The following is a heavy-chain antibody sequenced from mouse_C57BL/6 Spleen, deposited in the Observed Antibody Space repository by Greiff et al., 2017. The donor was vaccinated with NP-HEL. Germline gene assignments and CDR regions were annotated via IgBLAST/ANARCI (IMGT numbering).Heavy chain of an antibody. D-gene: IGHD4-1*01. J-gene: IGHJ1*03. CDR2: IYPGDGDT. V-gene: IGHV1-82*01. Sequence: VQLQQSGPELVKPGASVKISCKASGYAFSSSWMNWVKQRPGKGLEWIGRIYPGDGDTNYNGKFKGKATLTADKSSSTAYMQLSSLTSEDSAVYFCARVGLWYFDVWGTGTTVTVSS. CDR1: GYAFSSSW. CDR3: ARVGLWYFDV.